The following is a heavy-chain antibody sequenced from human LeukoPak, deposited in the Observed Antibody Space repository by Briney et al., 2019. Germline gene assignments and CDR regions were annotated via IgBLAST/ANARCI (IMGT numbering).Heavy chain of an antibody. D-gene: IGHD4-17*01. CDR2: INSDGSST. Sequence: QPGGSLRLSCAASGFTFSSYWMHWVRQAPGKGLVWVSRINSDGSSTSYADSVKGRFTISRDNAKNTLYLQMNSLRAEDTAVYYCARGSRAAYGAFDIWGQGTMVTVSS. V-gene: IGHV3-74*01. J-gene: IGHJ3*02. CDR3: ARGSRAAYGAFDI. CDR1: GFTFSSYW.